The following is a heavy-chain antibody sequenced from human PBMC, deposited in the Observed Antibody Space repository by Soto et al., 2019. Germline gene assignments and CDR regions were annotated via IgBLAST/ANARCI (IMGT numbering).Heavy chain of an antibody. CDR3: AKDSNGFANLDY. V-gene: IGHV3-9*01. CDR1: GFTFDDYA. Sequence: EVQLVESGGGLVQPGRSLRLSCAASGFTFDDYAMHWVRQAPGKGLEWVSGISWNSGSIGHADSVKGRFTISRDNANNSLYLQMNSLRAEDTALYYCAKDSNGFANLDYWGQGTLVTVSS. J-gene: IGHJ4*02. D-gene: IGHD2-8*01. CDR2: ISWNSGSI.